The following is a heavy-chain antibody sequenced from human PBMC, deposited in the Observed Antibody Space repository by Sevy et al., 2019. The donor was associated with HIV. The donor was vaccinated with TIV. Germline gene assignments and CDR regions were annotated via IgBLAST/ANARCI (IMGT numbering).Heavy chain of an antibody. Sequence: GSLRLSCEASGFTFSKYSMSWVRQAPGKGLEWVSTFSFGCGRINYADSVKGRFTISRDDSKSTLYLQMNSLRAEDTAVYYCAREGCTKPHDYWGQGTLVTVSS. J-gene: IGHJ4*02. D-gene: IGHD2-8*01. CDR3: AREGCTKPHDY. CDR1: GFTFSKYS. CDR2: FSFGCGRI. V-gene: IGHV3-23*01.